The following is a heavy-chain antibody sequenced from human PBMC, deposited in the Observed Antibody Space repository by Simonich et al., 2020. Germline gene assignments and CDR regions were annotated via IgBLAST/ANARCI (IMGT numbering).Heavy chain of an antibody. J-gene: IGHJ6*03. Sequence: EVQLVESGGGLVQPWGSLRLSWAASGFTFSSYWMSWVRQSPGKGLEWGANIKQDGSEKYYGNSVKGRFTISRDNAKNSLYLQMNSLRAEDTAVYYCARDGLGTAYYYYMDVWGKGTTVTVSS. CDR1: GFTFSSYW. CDR2: IKQDGSEK. D-gene: IGHD7-27*01. CDR3: ARDGLGTAYYYYMDV. V-gene: IGHV3-7*01.